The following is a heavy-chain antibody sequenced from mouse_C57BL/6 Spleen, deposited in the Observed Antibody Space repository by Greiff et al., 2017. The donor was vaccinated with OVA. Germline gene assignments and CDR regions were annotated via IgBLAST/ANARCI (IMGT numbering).Heavy chain of an antibody. CDR2: ISDGGSYT. CDR3: ARDRITTVVATSDYAMDY. Sequence: EVQGVESGGGLVKPGGSLKLSCAASGFTFSSYAMSWVRQTPEKRLEWVATISDGGSYTYYPDNVKGRFPISRDNAKNNLYLQMSHLKSEDTAMYYCARDRITTVVATSDYAMDYWGQGTSVTVSS. J-gene: IGHJ4*01. V-gene: IGHV5-4*01. CDR1: GFTFSSYA. D-gene: IGHD1-1*01.